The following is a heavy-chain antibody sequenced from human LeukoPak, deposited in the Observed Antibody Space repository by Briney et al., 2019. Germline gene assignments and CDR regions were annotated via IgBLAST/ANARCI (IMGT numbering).Heavy chain of an antibody. Sequence: GGSLRLSCVASEFIFSGFWMNWVRPAPGKGLEWVANIKQDADEKQYVVSVRARFTITRDNAKNSLYLQKNSLRVECTAVYYCARDGFVGAADYWGQGTLVTVSS. V-gene: IGHV3-7*01. CDR1: EFIFSGFW. CDR2: IKQDADEK. D-gene: IGHD6-13*01. CDR3: ARDGFVGAADY. J-gene: IGHJ4*02.